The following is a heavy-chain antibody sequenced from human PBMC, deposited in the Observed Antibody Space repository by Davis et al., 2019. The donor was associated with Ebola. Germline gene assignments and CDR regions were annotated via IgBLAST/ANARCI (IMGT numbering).Heavy chain of an antibody. CDR3: ARDCVEYSSSWLLYYYYGMDV. V-gene: IGHV3-23*01. Sequence: GESLKISCAASGFTFSIYSMSWVRQAPGKGLEWVSAISGSGVFYTDSVKGRFTVYRDNSKNTLYLQMNSLRAEDTAVYYCARDCVEYSSSWLLYYYYGMDVWGKGTTVTVSS. D-gene: IGHD6-13*01. CDR1: GFTFSIYS. J-gene: IGHJ6*04. CDR2: ISGSGV.